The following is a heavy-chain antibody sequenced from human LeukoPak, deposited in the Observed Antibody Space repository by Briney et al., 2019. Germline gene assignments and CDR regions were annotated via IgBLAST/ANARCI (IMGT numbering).Heavy chain of an antibody. CDR3: SRSDGASDFDY. Sequence: SQTLSLTCAISGYSVPSNRASWTWIRQSPSRGLEWLGRTYYRSKWYNDYAVSLKSRISINPDTSKNQFSLQLNSVTPEDTAVYYCSRSDGASDFDYWGQGTLVTVSS. D-gene: IGHD5-24*01. CDR1: GYSVPSNRAS. J-gene: IGHJ4*02. CDR2: TYYRSKWYN. V-gene: IGHV6-1*01.